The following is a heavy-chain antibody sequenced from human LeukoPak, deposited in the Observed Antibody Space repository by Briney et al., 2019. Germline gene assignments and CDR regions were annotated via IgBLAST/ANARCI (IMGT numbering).Heavy chain of an antibody. J-gene: IGHJ4*02. CDR1: GFTFSNYW. V-gene: IGHV3-74*01. CDR2: INSDGSNT. D-gene: IGHD2-15*01. CDR3: ADHFPYCSRGSCSYFDH. Sequence: GGSLRLSCAASGFTFSNYWMHWVRHGPGKGLVWVSRINSDGSNTAYADSVEGRFTISRDNPQNTLSLQMNSLRGEDTAIYYCADHFPYCSRGSCSYFDHWGQGTLVTVSS.